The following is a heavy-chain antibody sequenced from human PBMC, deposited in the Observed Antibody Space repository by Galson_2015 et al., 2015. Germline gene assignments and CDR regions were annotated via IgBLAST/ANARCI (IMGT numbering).Heavy chain of an antibody. Sequence: LRLSCAASGFTFSSYSMNWVRQAPGKGLEWVSYISSSSSTIYYADSVKGRFTISRDNAKNTLYLQMNGLRAEDTAVYYCAIRYSSSLYWGQGTLVTVSS. D-gene: IGHD6-6*01. CDR3: AIRYSSSLY. V-gene: IGHV3-48*04. CDR1: GFTFSSYS. J-gene: IGHJ4*02. CDR2: ISSSSSTI.